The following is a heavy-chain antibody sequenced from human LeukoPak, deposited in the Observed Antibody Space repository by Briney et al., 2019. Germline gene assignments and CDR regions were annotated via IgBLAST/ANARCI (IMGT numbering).Heavy chain of an antibody. CDR2: IHAGNGNT. D-gene: IGHD5-24*01. CDR1: GYNFTNYA. CDR3: ARDRVKDGYNPGND. Sequence: ASVKVSCKASGYNFTNYAIHWVRQAPGQSLEWMGWIHAGNGNTRFSQKFQGRVTITRDTSASTVYVELSSLRSEDTAVYYCARDRVKDGYNPGNDWGQGTLVTVSS. J-gene: IGHJ4*02. V-gene: IGHV1-3*01.